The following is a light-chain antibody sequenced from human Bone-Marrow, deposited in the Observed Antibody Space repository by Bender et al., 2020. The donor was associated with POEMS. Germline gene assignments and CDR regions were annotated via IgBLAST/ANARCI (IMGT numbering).Light chain of an antibody. J-gene: IGLJ2*01. CDR3: AAWDDSLNGPV. CDR2: KSN. CDR1: SSNIGSHA. Sequence: QSVLTQPPSASGTPGQRVTISCSGSSSNIGSHAVNWYQQLPGTAPKLLIYKSNQRPSGVPDRFSGPKSGTSASLAISGLRSEDEADYYCAAWDDSLNGPVFGGGTKLTVL. V-gene: IGLV1-44*01.